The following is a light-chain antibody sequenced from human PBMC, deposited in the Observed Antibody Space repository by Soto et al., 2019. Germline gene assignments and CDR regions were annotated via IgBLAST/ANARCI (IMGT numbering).Light chain of an antibody. V-gene: IGLV2-14*01. CDR2: EVT. Sequence: QSVLTQPASVSGSPGQSVTVSCTGTSSDVGGHNYVSWFQQHPGQAPKLLIYEVTTRPSGVSTRFSGSKSGNTASLTISGLQAEDEADYHCSSYSSSGTLFVFGTGTKVNVL. CDR1: SSDVGGHNY. CDR3: SSYSSSGTLFV. J-gene: IGLJ1*01.